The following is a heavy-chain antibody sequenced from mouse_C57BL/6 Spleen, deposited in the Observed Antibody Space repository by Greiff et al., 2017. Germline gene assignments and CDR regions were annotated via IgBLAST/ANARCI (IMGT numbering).Heavy chain of an antibody. CDR2: SRNKANDYTT. CDR1: GFTFSDFY. CDR3: ARDESNYGLGAMDY. Sequence: EVQVVESGGGLVQSGRSLRLSCATSGFTFSDFYMEWVRQAPGKGLEWIAASRNKANDYTTEYSASVKGRFIVSRDTSQSILYLQMNALRAEDTAIYYCARDESNYGLGAMDYWGQGTSVTVSS. V-gene: IGHV7-1*01. J-gene: IGHJ4*01. D-gene: IGHD2-5*01.